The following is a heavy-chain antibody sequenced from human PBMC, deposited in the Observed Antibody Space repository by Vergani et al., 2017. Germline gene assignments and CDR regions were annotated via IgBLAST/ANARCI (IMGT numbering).Heavy chain of an antibody. CDR2: IYYSGGT. J-gene: IGHJ4*02. Sequence: QVQLQESGPGLVKPSETLSLTCTVSGGSVSSGSYYWSWIRQPPGKGLEWIGYIYYSGGTNYNPSLKSRVTISVDTSKNQFSLKLSSVTAADTAVYYCARANSYYDFWSGYYSPYYFDYWGQGTLVTVSS. V-gene: IGHV4-61*01. D-gene: IGHD3-3*01. CDR1: GGSVSSGSYY. CDR3: ARANSYYDFWSGYYSPYYFDY.